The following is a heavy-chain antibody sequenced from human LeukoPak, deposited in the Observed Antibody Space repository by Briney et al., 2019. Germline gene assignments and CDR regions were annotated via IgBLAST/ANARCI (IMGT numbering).Heavy chain of an antibody. CDR3: ARVRDQRWQRGYFDY. CDR2: INHSGST. Sequence: SETLSLTCAVFGDSFSDYDWSWIRQPPGKGLERIGEINHSGSTNFNPSLKSRVSMLVDTTKNQFSLRLTSLTAADTAVYYCARVRDQRWQRGYFDYWGQGTLVTVSS. CDR1: GDSFSDYD. V-gene: IGHV4-34*01. D-gene: IGHD4-23*01. J-gene: IGHJ4*02.